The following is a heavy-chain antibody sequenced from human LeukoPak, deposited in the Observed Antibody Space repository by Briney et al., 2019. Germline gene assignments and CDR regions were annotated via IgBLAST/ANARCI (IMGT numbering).Heavy chain of an antibody. CDR3: ARGPPDSSGFPFDY. Sequence: ASVKVSCKASGYTFTSYDINWVRQATGQGLEWMGWINPNSGDTKNAQKFQGRVSMARDTSISTAYMELSRLRSDDTAVYYCARGPPDSSGFPFDYWGQGTLVTVSS. CDR2: INPNSGDT. D-gene: IGHD3-22*01. V-gene: IGHV1-2*02. J-gene: IGHJ4*02. CDR1: GYTFTSYD.